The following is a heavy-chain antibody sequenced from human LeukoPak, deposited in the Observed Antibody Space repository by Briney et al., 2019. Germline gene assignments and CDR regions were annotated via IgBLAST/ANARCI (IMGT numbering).Heavy chain of an antibody. J-gene: IGHJ4*02. Sequence: GGSLRLSCAASEFSVDSNCMTWVRQAPGKGLEWVSLIYSGGSTYYADSVKGRFTISRDNAKNSLYLQMNSLRAEDTALYYCAREDYGSGSYFDYWGQGTLVTVSS. CDR2: IYSGGST. V-gene: IGHV3-66*01. D-gene: IGHD3-10*01. CDR3: AREDYGSGSYFDY. CDR1: EFSVDSNC.